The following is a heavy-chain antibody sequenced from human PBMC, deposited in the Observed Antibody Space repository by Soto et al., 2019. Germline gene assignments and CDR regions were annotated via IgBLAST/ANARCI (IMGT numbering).Heavy chain of an antibody. Sequence: VGSLRLSCAASGCTFSSYDMHWVRQATGKGLEWVSAIGTAGDTYYPGSVKGRFTISRENAKNSLYLQMNSLRAEDTAVYYCARAAGYCSSTSCYVEGDYYYYYGMDVWGQGTTVTVSS. J-gene: IGHJ6*02. V-gene: IGHV3-13*01. D-gene: IGHD2-2*01. CDR1: GCTFSSYD. CDR2: IGTAGDT. CDR3: ARAAGYCSSTSCYVEGDYYYYYGMDV.